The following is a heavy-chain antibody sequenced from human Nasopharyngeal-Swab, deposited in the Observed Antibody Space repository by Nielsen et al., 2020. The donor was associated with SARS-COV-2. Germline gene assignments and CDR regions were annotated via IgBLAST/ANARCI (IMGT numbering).Heavy chain of an antibody. V-gene: IGHV3-21*01. CDR1: GFTVSSNY. CDR2: ISSSSSYI. CDR3: ARTGYSYGLDY. Sequence: GESLKTSCAASGFTVSSNYMSWVRQAPGKGLEWVSSISSSSSYIYYADSVKGRFTISRDNAKNSLYLQMNSLRAEDTAVYYCARTGYSYGLDYWGQGTLVTVSS. J-gene: IGHJ4*02. D-gene: IGHD5-18*01.